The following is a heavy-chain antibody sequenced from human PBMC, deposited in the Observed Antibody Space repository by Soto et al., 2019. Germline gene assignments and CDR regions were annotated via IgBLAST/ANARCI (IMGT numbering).Heavy chain of an antibody. V-gene: IGHV3-23*01. Sequence: EVQLLESGGGLVQPGGSLRLSCAASGFTFSSYAMSWVRQAPGKGLEWVSAISGSGGSTYYADSVKGRFTISRDNSKNTLYLQMNSLRAEDTAVYYCAKEGGWFPPHRNYGMDVWGQGTTVTVSS. J-gene: IGHJ6*02. D-gene: IGHD6-19*01. CDR2: ISGSGGST. CDR1: GFTFSSYA. CDR3: AKEGGWFPPHRNYGMDV.